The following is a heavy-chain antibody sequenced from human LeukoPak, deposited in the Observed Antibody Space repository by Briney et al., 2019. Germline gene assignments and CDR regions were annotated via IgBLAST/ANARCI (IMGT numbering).Heavy chain of an antibody. CDR1: GFTFSSYG. CDR3: ARDQNYYGSGSLDY. CDR2: ISSSSDTI. Sequence: GGSLGLSCAASGFTFSSYGMNWVRQAPGKGLQWVSYISSSSDTIYYADSLKGRFTISRDNAKNSLYLQMNSLRAEDTAVYYCARDQNYYGSGSLDYWGQGTLVTVSS. V-gene: IGHV3-48*01. D-gene: IGHD3-10*01. J-gene: IGHJ4*02.